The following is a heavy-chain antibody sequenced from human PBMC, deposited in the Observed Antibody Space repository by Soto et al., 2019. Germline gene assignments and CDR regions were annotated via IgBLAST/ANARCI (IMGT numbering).Heavy chain of an antibody. CDR2: ISSSGSYI. CDR3: ARGGRTYYFDY. J-gene: IGHJ4*02. Sequence: EVQLVESGGGLVKPGGSLRLSCAASGFTFSSYSMNWVRQAPGKGLEWVSSISSSGSYIYYADSVKGRFTISRGNAKNSLYLQMNSLRAADTAVYYCARGGRTYYFDYWGQGTLVTVSS. V-gene: IGHV3-21*01. CDR1: GFTFSSYS.